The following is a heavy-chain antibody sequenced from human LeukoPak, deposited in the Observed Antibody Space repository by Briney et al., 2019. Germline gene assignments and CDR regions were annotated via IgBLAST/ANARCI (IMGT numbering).Heavy chain of an antibody. Sequence: GGSLRLSCAASGFTFSNYEMNWVRQAPGKGLEWCSYINERGTTMYYANSVKGRFTISRDNAKNSLYLQVNSLRAEDTAVYYCARELTHCGGDCHDYWGQGTLVTVSS. CDR1: GFTFSNYE. J-gene: IGHJ4*02. V-gene: IGHV3-48*03. D-gene: IGHD2-21*02. CDR3: ARELTHCGGDCHDY. CDR2: INERGTTM.